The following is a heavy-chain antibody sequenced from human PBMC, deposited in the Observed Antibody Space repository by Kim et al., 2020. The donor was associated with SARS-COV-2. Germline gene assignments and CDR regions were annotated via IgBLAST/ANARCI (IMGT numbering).Heavy chain of an antibody. CDR1: GFALSNFW. CDR3: ARFGVEAGLDF. CDR2: IKPDGSEK. J-gene: IGHJ4*02. D-gene: IGHD2-8*01. V-gene: IGHV3-7*01. Sequence: GGSLRLSCAVSGFALSNFWMSWVRQAPGKGLEWLANIKPDGSEKYYVDVAKGRFSISRDNAKNSVSLQLNSLRAEDTAVYYCARFGVEAGLDFWAQGTLV.